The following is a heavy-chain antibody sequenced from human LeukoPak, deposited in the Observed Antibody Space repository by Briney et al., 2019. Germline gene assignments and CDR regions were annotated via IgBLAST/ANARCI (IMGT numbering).Heavy chain of an antibody. J-gene: IGHJ4*02. V-gene: IGHV4-59*01. D-gene: IGHD6-13*01. Sequence: SETLSLTCTVSGGSISSYYWSWIRQPPGKGLEWIGYIYYSGSTNYNPSLKSRVTISVDTSKNQFSLTLRSVTAADTAVYYCAGNIAAAGPDYFDYWGQGTLVTVPS. CDR2: IYYSGST. CDR1: GGSISSYY. CDR3: AGNIAAAGPDYFDY.